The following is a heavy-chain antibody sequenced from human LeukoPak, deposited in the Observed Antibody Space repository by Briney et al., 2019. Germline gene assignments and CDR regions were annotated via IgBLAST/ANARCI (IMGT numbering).Heavy chain of an antibody. D-gene: IGHD2-21*01. CDR1: GFSFGNYA. CDR2: ISGTGGAT. V-gene: IGHV3-23*01. CDR3: VKDPRDTYGTNWFVS. J-gene: IGHJ5*01. Sequence: GGSLRLSCMASGFSFGNYAMSWVRQAPGKGLQWVSQISGTGGATWYAGFARDRFTISRDNSKKTLYLQMSGLRVEDTAMYYCVKDPRDTYGTNWFVSWGQRTLVIVSS.